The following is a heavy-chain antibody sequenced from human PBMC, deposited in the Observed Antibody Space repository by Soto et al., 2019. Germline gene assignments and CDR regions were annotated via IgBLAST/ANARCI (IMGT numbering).Heavy chain of an antibody. CDR3: TMRVEMDY. CDR2: INPNGGNT. J-gene: IGHJ4*02. CDR1: GYTFTSYD. Sequence: ASVKVSCKAAGYTFTSYDINWGRQPTGQGLEWMGRINPNGGNTNYAQKFQGRVTMTRDTSTSTLYMDLRSLRTEDTAVYYCTMRVEMDYWGQGTRVTVSS. D-gene: IGHD1-1*01. V-gene: IGHV1-46*03.